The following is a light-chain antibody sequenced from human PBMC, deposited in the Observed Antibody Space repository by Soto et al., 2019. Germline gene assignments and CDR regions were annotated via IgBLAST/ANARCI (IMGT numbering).Light chain of an antibody. Sequence: EIVLTQSPATLSLSPWEIATLSCRASQSVSSYLAWYQQKPGQAPRLLIYGASIRATGIPDRFSGSGSETDFTLTISRLEPEDFALYYCQQYGSSAPITFGQGTRLQIK. V-gene: IGKV3-20*01. CDR2: GAS. J-gene: IGKJ5*01. CDR3: QQYGSSAPIT. CDR1: QSVSSY.